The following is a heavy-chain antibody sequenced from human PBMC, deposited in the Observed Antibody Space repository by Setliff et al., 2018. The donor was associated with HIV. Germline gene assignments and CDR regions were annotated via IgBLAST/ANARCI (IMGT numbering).Heavy chain of an antibody. D-gene: IGHD5-12*01. Sequence: AGVSLRLSCAASGFTFDDFGMTWVRQRPGKGLEWVSGINWNGAITDYADSVKGRFTISRDNAKSTLDLQMNSLRVEDTAVYFCASDGSLPDYWGRGTLVTVSS. V-gene: IGHV3-20*04. CDR1: GFTFDDFG. CDR3: ASDGSLPDY. CDR2: INWNGAIT. J-gene: IGHJ4*02.